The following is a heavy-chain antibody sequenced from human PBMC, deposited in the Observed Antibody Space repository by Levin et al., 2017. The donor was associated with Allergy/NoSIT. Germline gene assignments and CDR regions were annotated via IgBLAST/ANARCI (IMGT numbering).Heavy chain of an antibody. D-gene: IGHD6-13*01. CDR1: GISIRSFY. V-gene: IGHV4-59*08. CDR3: ARLSAATFDP. Sequence: PSETLSLTCTVSGISIRSFYWGWVRQPPGGGLECIGYIDYSGSTNYNPSLKSRLTISIDTSKNQFSLKLSSVTAADTAVYYCARLSAATFDPWGQGTLVTVSS. CDR2: IDYSGST. J-gene: IGHJ5*02.